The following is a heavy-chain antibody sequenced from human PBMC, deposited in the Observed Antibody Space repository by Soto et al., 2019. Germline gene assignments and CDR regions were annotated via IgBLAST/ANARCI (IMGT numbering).Heavy chain of an antibody. CDR2: ISGSGGST. J-gene: IGHJ4*02. V-gene: IGHV3-23*01. CDR1: GFTFSSYA. D-gene: IGHD3-16*01. CDR3: FARARSSGLWGSRADIDY. Sequence: PGGSLRLSCAASGFTFSSYAMSWVRQAPGKGLEWVSAISGSGGSTYYADSVKGRFTISRDNSKNTLYLQRNSLRAEDTAVYYCFARARSSGLWGSRADIDYWGQGTLVTVSS.